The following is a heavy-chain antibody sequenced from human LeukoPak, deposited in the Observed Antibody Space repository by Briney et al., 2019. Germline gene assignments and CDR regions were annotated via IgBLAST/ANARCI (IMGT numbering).Heavy chain of an antibody. CDR2: IYSGGST. D-gene: IGHD3-10*01. Sequence: GGSLRLSCAASGFTDSSNYMSWVRQAPGKGLEWVSVIYSGGSTYYADSVKGRFTISRDNSKNTLYLQMNSLRAEDTAVYYCARVWGSGSYEVDYWGQGTLVTVSS. CDR1: GFTDSSNY. V-gene: IGHV3-53*01. J-gene: IGHJ4*02. CDR3: ARVWGSGSYEVDY.